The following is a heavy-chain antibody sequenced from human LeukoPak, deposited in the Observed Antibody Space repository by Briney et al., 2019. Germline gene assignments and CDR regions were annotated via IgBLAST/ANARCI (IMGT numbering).Heavy chain of an antibody. CDR3: VKDLYKGDSASWYFFHY. CDR2: LSANGGAT. Sequence: GGSLRLSCSASGFIISDYAMHWVRQAPGKGLEYVSALSANGGATYHADSVKGRFTISRDTSKNTLYLQMSSLRAEDTAMYHCVKDLYKGDSASWYFFHYWGQGTLVTVSS. D-gene: IGHD2-2*01. CDR1: GFIISDYA. V-gene: IGHV3-64D*06. J-gene: IGHJ4*02.